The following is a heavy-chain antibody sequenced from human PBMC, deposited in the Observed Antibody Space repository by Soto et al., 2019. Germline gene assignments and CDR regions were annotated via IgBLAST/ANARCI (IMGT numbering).Heavy chain of an antibody. J-gene: IGHJ6*02. D-gene: IGHD1-20*01. CDR3: ARDRAKWKDYYYYGMDV. V-gene: IGHV4-30-4*01. CDR1: GGSISSVDDF. CDR2: IYYSGST. Sequence: QVQLQESGPGLVKPSQTLSLTCTVSGGSISSVDDFWTWIRQPPGKGLEWIGYIYYSGSTYYNPSLKSRLTMSVDTSKNQFSLKLSSVTAADTAVYYCARDRAKWKDYYYYGMDVWGQGTTVTVSS.